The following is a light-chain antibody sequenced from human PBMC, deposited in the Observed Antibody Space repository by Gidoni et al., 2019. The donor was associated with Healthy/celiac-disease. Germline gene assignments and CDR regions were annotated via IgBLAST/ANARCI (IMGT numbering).Light chain of an antibody. CDR3: QQRNSYPIT. J-gene: IGKJ5*01. CDR1: QGISSY. CDR2: DAS. Sequence: IHLPPSPSSLSASVGDRVTIPCRASQGISSYLAWYQQKPGKAPTLLIYDASTLQSGVPSRFSGSGSGTDFTLTISSLQPEDFATYYCQQRNSYPITFGQGTRLEIK. V-gene: IGKV1-9*01.